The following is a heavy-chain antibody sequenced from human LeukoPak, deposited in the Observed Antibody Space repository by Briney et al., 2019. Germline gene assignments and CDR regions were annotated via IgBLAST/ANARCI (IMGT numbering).Heavy chain of an antibody. J-gene: IGHJ4*02. CDR1: GDSVSSNSAA. V-gene: IGHV6-1*01. D-gene: IGHD6-6*01. Sequence: SQTLSLTCAISGDSVSSNSAAWNWIRQSPSRGLEWLGRTYYKSKWSNDYGVSVKSRITINADTSKNQFSLQLNYVTPEDTAVYYCARGIRRIAARFTFDYWGQGTLVTVSS. CDR3: ARGIRRIAARFTFDY. CDR2: TYYKSKWSN.